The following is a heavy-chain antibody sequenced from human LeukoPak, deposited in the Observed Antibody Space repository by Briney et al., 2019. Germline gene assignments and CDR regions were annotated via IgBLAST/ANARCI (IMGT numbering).Heavy chain of an antibody. V-gene: IGHV3-21*01. CDR1: GFTFSSYS. D-gene: IGHD5-18*01. J-gene: IGHJ3*01. CDR2: ISSSSSYI. Sequence: PGGSLRLSCAASGFTFSSYSMNWVRQAPGKGLEWVSSISSSSSYIYYTDSVKGRFTISRDNAKNSLYLQMNSLRAEDTAVYYCARGRQLWLPLDYWGQGTMVTVSS. CDR3: ARGRQLWLPLDY.